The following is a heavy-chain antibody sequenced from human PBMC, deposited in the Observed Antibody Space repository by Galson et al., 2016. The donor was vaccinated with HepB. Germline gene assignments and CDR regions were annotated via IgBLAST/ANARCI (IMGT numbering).Heavy chain of an antibody. CDR3: ARSDGGYESSLDY. V-gene: IGHV3-33*01. D-gene: IGHD3-16*01. CDR2: IWYDESNK. CDR1: GFTFSYYG. J-gene: IGHJ4*02. Sequence: SLRLSCAASGFTFSYYGMHWVRQAPGKGLEGVSLIWYDESNKSYADSVKGRFTISRDNSKNTLYLQMNSLRVEDTAVYYCARSDGGYESSLDYWGQGTLVTVSS.